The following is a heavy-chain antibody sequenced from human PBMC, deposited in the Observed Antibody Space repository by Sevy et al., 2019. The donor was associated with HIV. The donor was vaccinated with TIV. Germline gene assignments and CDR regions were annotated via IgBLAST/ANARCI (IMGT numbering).Heavy chain of an antibody. CDR1: GFTFGDYA. V-gene: IGHV3-49*03. D-gene: IGHD6-19*01. CDR3: TRPLWLQSYYYYYMDV. J-gene: IGHJ6*03. CDR2: IRSKAYGGTT. Sequence: GGSLRLSCTASGFTFGDYAMSWFRQAPGEGLEWVGFIRSKAYGGTTEYAASVKGRFTISRDDSKSIAYLQMNSLKTEDTAVYYCTRPLWLQSYYYYYMDVWGKGTTVTVSS.